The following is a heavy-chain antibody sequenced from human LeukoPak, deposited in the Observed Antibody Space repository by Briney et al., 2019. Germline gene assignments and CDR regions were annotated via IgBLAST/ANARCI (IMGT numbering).Heavy chain of an antibody. D-gene: IGHD3-3*01. V-gene: IGHV3-23*01. CDR1: GFTFSSYA. CDR3: AKGPPRGSDFWSGYLMDY. Sequence: GGSLRLSCAASGFTFSSYAMSWVSQAPGKGLEWVSAISGSGGSTYYADSVKGRFTISRDNSKNTLYLQMNSLRAEDTAVYYCAKGPPRGSDFWSGYLMDYWGQGTLVTVSS. CDR2: ISGSGGST. J-gene: IGHJ4*02.